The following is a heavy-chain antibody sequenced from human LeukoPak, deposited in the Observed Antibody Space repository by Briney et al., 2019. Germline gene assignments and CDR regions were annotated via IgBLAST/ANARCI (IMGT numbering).Heavy chain of an antibody. CDR1: GGSFSGYY. J-gene: IGHJ6*02. Sequence: SETLSLTCAVYGGSFSGYYWSWIRQPPGKGLEWIGYIYYSGSTNYNPSLKSRVTISVDTSKNQFSLKLSSVTAADTAVYYCARLPRLRFHYGMDVWGQGTTVTVSS. D-gene: IGHD5-12*01. CDR2: IYYSGST. CDR3: ARLPRLRFHYGMDV. V-gene: IGHV4-59*08.